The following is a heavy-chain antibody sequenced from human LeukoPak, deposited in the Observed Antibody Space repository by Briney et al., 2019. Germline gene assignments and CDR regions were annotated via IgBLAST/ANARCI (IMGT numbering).Heavy chain of an antibody. D-gene: IGHD6-19*01. CDR1: GYTDTSYY. CDR2: NNPSGGST. J-gene: IGHJ6*02. CDR3: ARPVAGTYYHYGMDV. V-gene: IGHV1-46*01. Sequence: GASEKVSCKASGYTDTSYYLHWVRQAAGQWLEWMGVNNPSGGSTSYAQKFQGRVTMTGDTSTSTVYMELSSLRFEDTAVYYCARPVAGTYYHYGMDVWGQGTTVTVSS.